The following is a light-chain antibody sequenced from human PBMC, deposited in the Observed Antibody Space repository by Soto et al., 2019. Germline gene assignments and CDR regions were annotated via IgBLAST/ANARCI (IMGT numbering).Light chain of an antibody. V-gene: IGLV2-18*02. Sequence: QSVLTQPPSVSGSPGQSVTISCTGTGSDVGGYDRVSWYQQPPGTAPKLIIYEVTNRPSGVPVRFSGSKSGNTASLAISGFQAEDEADYYCSSYTSTTNFYVFGKGTKGTVL. CDR1: GSDVGGYDR. CDR3: SSYTSTTNFYV. CDR2: EVT. J-gene: IGLJ1*01.